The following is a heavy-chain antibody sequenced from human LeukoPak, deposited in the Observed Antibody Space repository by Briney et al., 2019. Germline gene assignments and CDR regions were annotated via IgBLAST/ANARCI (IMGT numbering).Heavy chain of an antibody. V-gene: IGHV3-74*01. J-gene: IGHJ4*02. CDR2: ISGDGSST. Sequence: GGSLRLSCVASGFTFSKYRMHWVRHAPGKGLVWVSRISGDGSSTDYADSGKGRFTISRDNAKNTLYLQMNSLRAEDTAMYYCARTNFFFDSWGQGTLVAVSS. D-gene: IGHD7-27*01. CDR1: GFTFSKYR. CDR3: ARTNFFFDS.